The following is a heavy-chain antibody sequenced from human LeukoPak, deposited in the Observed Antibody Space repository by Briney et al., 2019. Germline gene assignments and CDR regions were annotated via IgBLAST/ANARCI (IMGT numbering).Heavy chain of an antibody. D-gene: IGHD3-22*01. Sequence: SETLSLTCTVSGGSISSSSYYWGWIRQPPGKGLEWIGSIYYSGSTYYNPSLKSRITISVDTSKNQFSLKLSSVTAADTAVYYCARLDDNSDYFHWGQGTLVTVSS. CDR2: IYYSGST. V-gene: IGHV4-39*01. CDR3: ARLDDNSDYFH. CDR1: GGSISSSSYY. J-gene: IGHJ4*02.